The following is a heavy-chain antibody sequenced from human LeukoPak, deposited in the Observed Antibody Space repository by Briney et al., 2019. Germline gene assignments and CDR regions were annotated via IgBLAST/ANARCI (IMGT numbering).Heavy chain of an antibody. J-gene: IGHJ4*02. CDR2: ISSNGGRT. Sequence: GGSLRLSCSASGFTFSSYAMHWVRQAPGKGLEYVSAISSNGGRTYYADYVKGRFTISRDNSKNTLYLQVSSLRAEDTAVYYCVKQSPTTVTRVYFDYWGQGTLVTVSS. CDR1: GFTFSSYA. CDR3: VKQSPTTVTRVYFDY. V-gene: IGHV3-64D*06. D-gene: IGHD4-17*01.